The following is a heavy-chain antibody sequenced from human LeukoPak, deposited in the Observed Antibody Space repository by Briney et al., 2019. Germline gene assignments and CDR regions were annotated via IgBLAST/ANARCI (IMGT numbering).Heavy chain of an antibody. D-gene: IGHD3-22*01. CDR3: ARDLYPQYYYDSSGYYSSY. CDR1: GYTFTGYY. J-gene: IGHJ4*02. Sequence: GASVKVSCKASGYTFTGYYMHWVRQAPGQGLEWKGWINPNSGGTNYAQKFQGRVTMTRDTSISTAYMELSRLRSDDTAVYYCARDLYPQYYYDSSGYYSSYWGQGTLVTVSS. V-gene: IGHV1-2*02. CDR2: INPNSGGT.